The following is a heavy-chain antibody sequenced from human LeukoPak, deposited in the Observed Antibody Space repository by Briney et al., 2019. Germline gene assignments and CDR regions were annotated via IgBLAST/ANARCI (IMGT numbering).Heavy chain of an antibody. J-gene: IGHJ4*02. V-gene: IGHV4-61*02. Sequence: SQTLSLTCTVSGGSISSGSYYWSWIRQPAGKGLEWIGRIYSSGTTNYNPSLKSRVTIPLDTSKNQFSLKLSSVTAADTALYYCARESDYSNNVDYWGQGTPVTVSS. CDR1: GGSISSGSYY. CDR3: ARESDYSNNVDY. CDR2: IYSSGTT. D-gene: IGHD4-11*01.